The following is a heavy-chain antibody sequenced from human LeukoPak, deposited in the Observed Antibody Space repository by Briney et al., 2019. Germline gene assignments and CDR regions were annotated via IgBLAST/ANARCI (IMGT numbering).Heavy chain of an antibody. J-gene: IGHJ4*02. D-gene: IGHD3-10*01. CDR3: ARGYGSGSSQRVRFDY. CDR2: IYYSGIT. CDR1: GGSINRSGYY. V-gene: IGHV4-31*03. Sequence: PSETLSLTCTVSGGSINRSGYYWSWIRQHPGKGLEWIGYIYYSGITYYNSSLKTRITISVDTSKNQFSLRLSSVTAADTAVYFCARGYGSGSSQRVRFDYWGQGTLVTVSS.